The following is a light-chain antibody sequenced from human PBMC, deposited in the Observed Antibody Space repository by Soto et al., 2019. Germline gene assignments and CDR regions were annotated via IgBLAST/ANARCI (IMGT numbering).Light chain of an antibody. V-gene: IGLV2-8*01. J-gene: IGLJ2*01. Sequence: QSVLTQPPSASGSPGQSVTISCTGTSSDVGGYNYVSWYQQQPGKAPKLMIYEVSKRPSGVPDRFSGSKSGNTASLTVSGLQAEDEADYYCSSYAGSNNPVVFGGGTKVTVL. CDR1: SSDVGGYNY. CDR3: SSYAGSNNPVV. CDR2: EVS.